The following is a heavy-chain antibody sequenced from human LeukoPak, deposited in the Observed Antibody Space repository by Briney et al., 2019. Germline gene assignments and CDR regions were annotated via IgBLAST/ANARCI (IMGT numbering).Heavy chain of an antibody. CDR1: GFTFSSHW. J-gene: IGHJ4*02. CDR2: INSDGSST. Sequence: GGSLRLSCAASGFTFSSHWMHWVRQAPGKGLVWVSRINSDGSSTSYADFVKGRFTISRDNAKNTLYLQMNSLRAEDTAVYYCARGPPYGSGSYYPGDYWGQGTLVTVSS. CDR3: ARGPPYGSGSYYPGDY. D-gene: IGHD3-10*01. V-gene: IGHV3-74*01.